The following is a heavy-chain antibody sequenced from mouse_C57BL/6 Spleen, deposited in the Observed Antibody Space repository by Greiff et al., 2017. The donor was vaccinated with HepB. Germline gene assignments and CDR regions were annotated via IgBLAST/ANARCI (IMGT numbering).Heavy chain of an antibody. D-gene: IGHD1-1*01. J-gene: IGHJ2*01. V-gene: IGHV1-52*01. CDR3: ARGKVTTGFDY. Sequence: QVQLQQPGAELVRPGSSVKLSCKASGYTFTSYWMHWVKQRPIQGLEWIGNIDPSDSETHYNQKFKDKATLTVDKSSSTAYMQLSSLTSEDSAVYDCARGKVTTGFDYWGQGTTLTVSS. CDR2: IDPSDSET. CDR1: GYTFTSYW.